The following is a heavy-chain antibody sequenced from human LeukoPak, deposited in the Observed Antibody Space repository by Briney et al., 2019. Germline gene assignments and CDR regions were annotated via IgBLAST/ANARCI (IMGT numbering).Heavy chain of an antibody. CDR2: IYSGGST. D-gene: IGHD3-22*01. CDR1: GFTVSSNY. J-gene: IGHJ4*02. V-gene: IGHV3-53*01. Sequence: PGGSLRLSCAASGFTVSSNYMSWVCQAPGKGLEWVSVIYSGGSTYYADSVKGRFTISRDNSKNTLYLQMNSLRAEDTAVYYCAREPTLTYHYDSSGYGFFDYWGQGTLVTVSS. CDR3: AREPTLTYHYDSSGYGFFDY.